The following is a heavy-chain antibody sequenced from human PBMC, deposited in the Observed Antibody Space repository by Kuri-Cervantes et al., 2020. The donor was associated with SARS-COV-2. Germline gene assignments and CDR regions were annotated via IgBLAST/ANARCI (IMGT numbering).Heavy chain of an antibody. CDR3: ARSGPGAISKEDDAFDV. Sequence: SVKVSCKASGDTFTYRFVHWVRQAPGQAPEWMGWITPFNGNTKYAQRFQDRVTVTRDRSKSTAYMELNSLRSEDTAIYYCARSGPGAISKEDDAFDVWGQGTKVTVSS. J-gene: IGHJ3*01. V-gene: IGHV1-45*01. D-gene: IGHD2-21*01. CDR2: ITPFNGNT. CDR1: GDTFTYRF.